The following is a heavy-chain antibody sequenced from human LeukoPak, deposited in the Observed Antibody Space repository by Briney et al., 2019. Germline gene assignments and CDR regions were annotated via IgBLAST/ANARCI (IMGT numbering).Heavy chain of an antibody. J-gene: IGHJ3*02. CDR1: GFTFSSYG. V-gene: IGHV3-30*18. CDR3: AKDSGIAVAGTLRAFDI. Sequence: GGPVRLSCAASGFTFSSYGMLWLRRAPGKGLEWVAVISYDGSNKYFADSVKGRFTISRDNSKNTLYLQMNSLRAEDTAVYYCAKDSGIAVAGTLRAFDIWGQGTMVTVSS. D-gene: IGHD6-19*01. CDR2: ISYDGSNK.